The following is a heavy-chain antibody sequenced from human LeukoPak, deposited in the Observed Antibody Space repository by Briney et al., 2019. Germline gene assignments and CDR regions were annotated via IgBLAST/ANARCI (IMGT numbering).Heavy chain of an antibody. J-gene: IGHJ4*02. CDR2: IKSKTDGGAT. V-gene: IGHV3-15*01. CDR3: TTSLAGAVTAVYPFDN. Sequence: GGSLRLSCAGAGFIFSDPYMDWVRQAPGKGLEWVGRIKSKTDGGATDYAAPVKGRITISRDDSTNTLHLQMNSLKTEDTAVYYCTTSLAGAVTAVYPFDNWGQGTLVTVSS. CDR1: GFIFSDPY. D-gene: IGHD2-21*02.